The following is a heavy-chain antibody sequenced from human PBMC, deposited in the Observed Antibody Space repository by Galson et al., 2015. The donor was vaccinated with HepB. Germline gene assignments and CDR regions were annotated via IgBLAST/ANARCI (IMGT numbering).Heavy chain of an antibody. Sequence: SLRLSCAASGFAFSNYAMTWVRQAPGKGPEWVSSISSSSSYIYYADSVKGRFTISRDNAKNSLYLQMNSLRAEDTAVYYCARDQNPHPYDYYGSGSYGAFDIWGQGTMVTVSS. CDR1: GFAFSNYA. V-gene: IGHV3-21*01. CDR2: ISSSSSYI. CDR3: ARDQNPHPYDYYGSGSYGAFDI. D-gene: IGHD3-10*01. J-gene: IGHJ3*02.